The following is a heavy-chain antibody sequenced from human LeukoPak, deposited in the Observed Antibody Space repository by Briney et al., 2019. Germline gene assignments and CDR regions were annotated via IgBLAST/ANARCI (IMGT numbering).Heavy chain of an antibody. J-gene: IGHJ4*02. CDR3: ANLGGNPSFDY. D-gene: IGHD4-23*01. CDR2: ISYDGTNK. V-gene: IGHV3-30*04. CDR1: GFTFSNYA. Sequence: PGRSLRLSCAASGFTFSNYAIHWVRQAPGKGLEWVSVISYDGTNKYYADSVKGRFTISRDNSKNTLSLQMNSLRAEDTAVYYCANLGGNPSFDYWGQGTLVTVSS.